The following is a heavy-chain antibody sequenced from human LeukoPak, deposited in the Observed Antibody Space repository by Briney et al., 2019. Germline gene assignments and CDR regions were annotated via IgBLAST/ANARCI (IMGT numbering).Heavy chain of an antibody. CDR2: INTNTGNP. Sequence: ASVKVSCKASGYTFTSYAMNWVRQAPGQGLEWMGWINTNTGNPTYAQGFTGRFVFSLDTSVSTAYLQISSLKAEDTAVYHCAKEGTYGSSWSLDYWGQGTLVTVSS. J-gene: IGHJ4*02. CDR1: GYTFTSYA. CDR3: AKEGTYGSSWSLDY. D-gene: IGHD6-13*01. V-gene: IGHV7-4-1*02.